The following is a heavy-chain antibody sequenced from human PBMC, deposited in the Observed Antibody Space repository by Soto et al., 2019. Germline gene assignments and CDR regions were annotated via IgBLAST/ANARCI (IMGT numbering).Heavy chain of an antibody. V-gene: IGHV1-18*01. CDR2: ISTYNGNT. D-gene: IGHD4-17*01. J-gene: IGHJ4*02. Sequence: SVKVSFKASGYSFTTSGITWVRQAPGQGLEWMGWISTYNGNTNYAQKLQDRVTLTTDTSTSTAYMELRSLRSDDTAIYYCARRLYGDYDYWGQGTLVTVSS. CDR3: ARRLYGDYDY. CDR1: GYSFTTSG.